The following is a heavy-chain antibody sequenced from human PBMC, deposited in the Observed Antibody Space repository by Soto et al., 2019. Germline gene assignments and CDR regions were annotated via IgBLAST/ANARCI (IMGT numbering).Heavy chain of an antibody. CDR1: GYRCTSYW. D-gene: IGHD1-26*01. Sequence: PGESLKISCQGSGYRCTSYWISWVRQMPGKGLEWMGRIDPSDSYTNYSPSFQGHVTISADKSISTAYLQWSSLKASDTAMYYCARHLESFRFRGSYWPWGQGTLVTVSS. V-gene: IGHV5-10-1*01. CDR2: IDPSDSYT. CDR3: ARHLESFRFRGSYWP. J-gene: IGHJ5*02.